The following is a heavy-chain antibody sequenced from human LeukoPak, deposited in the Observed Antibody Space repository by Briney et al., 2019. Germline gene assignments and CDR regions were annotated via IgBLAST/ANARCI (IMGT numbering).Heavy chain of an antibody. CDR1: GYTFPSYF. CDR2: INPTGGST. Sequence: ASVKVSCKASGYTFPSYFMHWVRQAPGQGLEWMGIINPTGGSTTYAQKFQGRVTMTRDTSTSTVYMELSSLRSDDTAVYYCARENLAMSYSSEPAFDIWGQGTMVTVSS. D-gene: IGHD3-10*01. V-gene: IGHV1-46*01. CDR3: ARENLAMSYSSEPAFDI. J-gene: IGHJ3*02.